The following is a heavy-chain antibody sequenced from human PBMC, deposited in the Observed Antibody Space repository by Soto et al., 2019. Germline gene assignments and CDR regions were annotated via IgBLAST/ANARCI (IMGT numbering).Heavy chain of an antibody. CDR1: GFTFSSYS. J-gene: IGHJ6*02. D-gene: IGHD3-9*01. CDR2: ISSSSSTI. V-gene: IGHV3-48*02. CDR3: ARDWTARYYDILTGYYDDYYYGMDV. Sequence: GGSLRLSCAASGFTFSSYSMNWVRQAPGKGLERVSYISSSSSTIYYADSVKGRFTISRDNAKNSLYLQMNSLRDEDTAVYYCARDWTARYYDILTGYYDDYYYGMDVWGQGTTVTVSS.